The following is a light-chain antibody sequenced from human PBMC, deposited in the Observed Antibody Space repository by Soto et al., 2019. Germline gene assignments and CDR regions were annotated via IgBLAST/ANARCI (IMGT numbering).Light chain of an antibody. Sequence: QSALTQPASVSASPGQSITISCIGSYSDVGGYKHFAWYQQYPGKAPKLSIYDATSRPSGISSRFAGSKSGNTASLTISGLKADDEPDYYCSSYTSSTTLYVFGTGTKVTVL. V-gene: IGLV2-14*01. CDR3: SSYTSSTTLYV. CDR1: YSDVGGYKH. CDR2: DAT. J-gene: IGLJ1*01.